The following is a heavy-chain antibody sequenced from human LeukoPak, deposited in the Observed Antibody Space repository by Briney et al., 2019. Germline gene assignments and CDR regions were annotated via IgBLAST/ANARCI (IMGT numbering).Heavy chain of an antibody. CDR1: GFTFSAYG. D-gene: IGHD2-8*02. CDR3: AKDMRAIVLPPRAYYFDS. Sequence: TGGSLRLSCVGSGFTFSAYGMSWVRQAPGKGLESVSSISGSDGATSYADSVKGRFTISRDNSKNTLYLQMNSLRAEDTAVYYCAKDMRAIVLPPRAYYFDSWGQGTLVTVSS. J-gene: IGHJ4*02. V-gene: IGHV3-23*01. CDR2: ISGSDGAT.